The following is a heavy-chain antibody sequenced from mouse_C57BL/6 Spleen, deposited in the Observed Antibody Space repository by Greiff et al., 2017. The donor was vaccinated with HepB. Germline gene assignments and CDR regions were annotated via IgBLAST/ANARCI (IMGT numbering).Heavy chain of an antibody. J-gene: IGHJ4*01. D-gene: IGHD1-1*01. CDR2: IYPGNSDT. CDR3: ILGSVPLYYAMDY. V-gene: IGHV1-5*01. CDR1: GYTFTSYW. Sequence: EVQLQQSGTVLARPGASVKMSCKTSGYTFTSYWMHWVKQRPGQGLEWIGAIYPGNSDTSYNQKFKGKAKLTAVTSASTAYMELSSLTNEDSAVYYCILGSVPLYYAMDYWGQGTSVTVSS.